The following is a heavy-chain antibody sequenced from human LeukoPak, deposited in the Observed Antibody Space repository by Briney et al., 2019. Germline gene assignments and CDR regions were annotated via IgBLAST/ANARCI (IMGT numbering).Heavy chain of an antibody. J-gene: IGHJ4*02. V-gene: IGHV4-39*07. CDR2: IYYSGST. Sequence: SETLSLTCTVSGGSISSSSYYWGWIRQPPGKGLEWIGSIYYSGSTYYNPSLKSRVTISVDTSKNQFSLKLSSVTAADTAVYYCARGDVVMSTYFDSWGQGTLVTVSS. CDR1: GGSISSSSYY. D-gene: IGHD2-8*01. CDR3: ARGDVVMSTYFDS.